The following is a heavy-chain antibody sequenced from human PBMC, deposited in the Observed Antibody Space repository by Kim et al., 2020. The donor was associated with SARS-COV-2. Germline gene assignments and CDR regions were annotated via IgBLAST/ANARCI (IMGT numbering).Heavy chain of an antibody. CDR2: ISYDGSNK. CDR3: ARDRVDYYDSSGSWGDAFDI. D-gene: IGHD3-22*01. J-gene: IGHJ3*02. V-gene: IGHV3-30*04. Sequence: GGSLRLSCAASGFTFSSYAMHWVRQAPGKGLEWVAVISYDGSNKYYADSVKGRFTISRDNSKNTLYLQMNSLRAEDTAVYYCARDRVDYYDSSGSWGDAFDIWGQGTMVTVSS. CDR1: GFTFSSYA.